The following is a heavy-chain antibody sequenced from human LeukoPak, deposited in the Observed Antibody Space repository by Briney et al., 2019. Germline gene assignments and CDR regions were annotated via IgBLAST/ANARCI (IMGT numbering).Heavy chain of an antibody. CDR1: GGSISSGGYY. D-gene: IGHD3-22*01. CDR2: IYYGGST. Sequence: PSQTLSLTCTVSGGSISSGGYYWSWIRQHPGKGLEWIGYIYYGGSTYYNPSLKSRVTISVDTSKNQFSLKLSSVTAADTAVYYCARNPYYYDSSGKLSDAFDIWGQGTMVTVSS. V-gene: IGHV4-31*03. CDR3: ARNPYYYDSSGKLSDAFDI. J-gene: IGHJ3*02.